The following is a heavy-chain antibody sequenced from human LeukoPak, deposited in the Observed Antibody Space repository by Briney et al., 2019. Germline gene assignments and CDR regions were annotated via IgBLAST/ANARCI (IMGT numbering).Heavy chain of an antibody. CDR1: GGSISSGGYY. CDR3: ARDPTYSGSNWDAFDT. Sequence: PSQTLSLTCTVSGGSISSGGYYWSWIRQHPGKGLEWIGYIYYSGSTYYNPSLKSRVTISVDTSKNQFSLKLSSVTAADTAVYYCARDPTYSGSNWDAFDTWGQGTMVTVSS. CDR2: IYYSGST. V-gene: IGHV4-31*03. J-gene: IGHJ3*02. D-gene: IGHD1-26*01.